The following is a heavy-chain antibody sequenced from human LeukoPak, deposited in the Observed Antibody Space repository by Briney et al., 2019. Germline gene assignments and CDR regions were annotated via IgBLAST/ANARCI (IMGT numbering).Heavy chain of an antibody. CDR3: ARGIGTSYDSSRDAFDM. Sequence: SSETLSLTCTVSAGSISSGDYYWSWIRQPAGKGLEWIGRIYSPGTNYNYNPSLKSRVTISIDTSKNQFFLKLTSVTAADTAVYYCARGIGTSYDSSRDAFDMWGQGTMVTVSS. CDR2: IYSPGTN. D-gene: IGHD3-22*01. J-gene: IGHJ3*02. CDR1: AGSISSGDYY. V-gene: IGHV4-61*02.